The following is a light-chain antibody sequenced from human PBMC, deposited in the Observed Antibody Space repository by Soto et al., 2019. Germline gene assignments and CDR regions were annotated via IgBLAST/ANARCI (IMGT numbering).Light chain of an antibody. Sequence: QSPLSQPAAVSWSPGQSITISCTGTSNDVGGYNYVSWYQQHPGQAPKLIIYEVSNRPSGVSHRFSGSKSGNTASLTISGLQVEEEADYFCTSYTSTIHYVFGSGTKVTVL. V-gene: IGLV2-14*01. J-gene: IGLJ1*01. CDR3: TSYTSTIHYV. CDR2: EVS. CDR1: SNDVGGYNY.